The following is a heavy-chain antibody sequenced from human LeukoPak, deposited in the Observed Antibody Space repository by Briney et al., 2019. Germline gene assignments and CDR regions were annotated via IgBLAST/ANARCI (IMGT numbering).Heavy chain of an antibody. J-gene: IGHJ6*03. D-gene: IGHD5-24*01. CDR3: AKRDDSYYYYYMDV. CDR1: GFTFSSYS. V-gene: IGHV3-21*04. CDR2: ISSSSSYI. Sequence: GGSLRLSCAASGFTFSSYSMNWVRQAPGKGLEWVSSISSSSSYIYYADSVEGRFTISRDNSKNTLYLQMNSLRAEDTAVYYCAKRDDSYYYYYMDVWGKGTTVTVSS.